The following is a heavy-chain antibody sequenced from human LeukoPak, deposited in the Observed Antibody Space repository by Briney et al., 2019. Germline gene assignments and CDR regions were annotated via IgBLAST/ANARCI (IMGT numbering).Heavy chain of an antibody. CDR3: VSFYETY. CDR2: INSDGSWT. V-gene: IGHV3-74*01. J-gene: IGHJ4*02. CDR1: GNYW. D-gene: IGHD2/OR15-2a*01. Sequence: GGSRRLSCAASGNYWMHWVRKAPGKGLVWVSHINSDGSWTSYADSVKGRFTISKDNAKNTVYLQMNSLRAEDTAVYYCVSFYETYWGRGTLVTVSS.